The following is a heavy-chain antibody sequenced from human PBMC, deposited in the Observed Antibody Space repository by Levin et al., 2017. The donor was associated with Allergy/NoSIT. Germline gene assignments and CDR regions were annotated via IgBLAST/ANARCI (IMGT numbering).Heavy chain of an antibody. V-gene: IGHV3-7*05. CDR1: GFIFSSYW. Sequence: SCAASGFIFSSYWMSWVRQAPGKGLEWVANINQGGSVKYSVDSVKGRFTISRDNAKNSPYLQMNSLEAEDAAVYYCVKDRVVRGIMGAFDIWGQGTKVTVSA. J-gene: IGHJ3*02. CDR2: INQGGSVK. D-gene: IGHD3-10*01. CDR3: VKDRVVRGIMGAFDI.